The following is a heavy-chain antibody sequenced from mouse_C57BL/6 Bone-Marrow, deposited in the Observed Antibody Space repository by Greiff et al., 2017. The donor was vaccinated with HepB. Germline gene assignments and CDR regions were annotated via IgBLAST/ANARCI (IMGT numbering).Heavy chain of an antibody. CDR1: GYTFTSYG. Sequence: QVQLKQSGAELARPGASVKLSCKASGYTFTSYGISWVKQRTGQGLEWIGEIYPRSGNTYYNEKFKGKATLTADKSSSTAYMELRSLTSEDSAVYFCARSYYYGLYWGQGTTLTVSS. CDR3: ARSYYYGLY. CDR2: IYPRSGNT. D-gene: IGHD1-1*01. V-gene: IGHV1-81*01. J-gene: IGHJ2*01.